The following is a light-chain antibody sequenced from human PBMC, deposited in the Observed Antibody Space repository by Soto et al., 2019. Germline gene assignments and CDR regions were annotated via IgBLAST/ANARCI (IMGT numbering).Light chain of an antibody. V-gene: IGKV1-5*03. CDR1: PSVSRW. J-gene: IGKJ4*01. CDR2: KAS. Sequence: DIQMTQSPSTLSASVGDRVTITCRASPSVSRWLAWYQKRPGKAPNLLIYKASILESGVPSRFSGSGSGTEFTLTISSLQPDDFATYYCQHYDTYPLTFGGGTKVEIK. CDR3: QHYDTYPLT.